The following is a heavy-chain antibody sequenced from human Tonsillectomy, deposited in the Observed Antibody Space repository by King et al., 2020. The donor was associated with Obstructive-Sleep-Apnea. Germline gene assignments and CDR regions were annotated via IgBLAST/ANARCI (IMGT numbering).Heavy chain of an antibody. D-gene: IGHD6-19*01. V-gene: IGHV1-69*01. CDR2: ISPIFGTA. Sequence: QLVQSGAEVKKPGSLVKVSCKASGGTFSSYAINWVRQAPGQGLEWMGGISPIFGTANYAQKFQGRFTITADESTSTAYMELSSLRSEDTAVYYCGRDRAGYDAFDMWGQGTMVTVSS. J-gene: IGHJ3*02. CDR3: GRDRAGYDAFDM. CDR1: GGTFSSYA.